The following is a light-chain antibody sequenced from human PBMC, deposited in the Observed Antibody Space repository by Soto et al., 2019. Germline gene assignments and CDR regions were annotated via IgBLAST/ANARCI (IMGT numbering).Light chain of an antibody. V-gene: IGKV3-20*01. CDR3: QQYGDSPWT. CDR1: QSVSSSY. Sequence: EIVLTQSPCTLSLSPGERATLSCRASQSVSSSYLAWYQRKPGQAPRLLIYGASDRATGIPDRFSGSGSGTDFTLTISRLEPEDFAVYYCQQYGDSPWTFGQGTKVDIK. J-gene: IGKJ1*01. CDR2: GAS.